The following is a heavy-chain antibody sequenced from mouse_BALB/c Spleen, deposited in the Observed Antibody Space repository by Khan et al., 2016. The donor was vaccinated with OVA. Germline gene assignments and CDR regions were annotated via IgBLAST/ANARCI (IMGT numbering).Heavy chain of an antibody. Sequence: EVQLQESGPGLVKPSQSLSLTCTVTGYSITSDYAWNWIRQFPGNTLEWMGYISYSGRTSYNPSLKSRISITRAPSTNQFFLQLNSVTTEDTATYYCARSVTITTVVATDFDYWGQGTTLTVSS. D-gene: IGHD1-1*01. CDR2: ISYSGRT. V-gene: IGHV3-2*02. J-gene: IGHJ2*01. CDR3: ARSVTITTVVATDFDY. CDR1: GYSITSDYA.